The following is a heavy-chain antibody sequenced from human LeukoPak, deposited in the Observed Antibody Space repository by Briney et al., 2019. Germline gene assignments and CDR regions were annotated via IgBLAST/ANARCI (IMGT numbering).Heavy chain of an antibody. V-gene: IGHV4-39*07. CDR2: IYYSGST. Sequence: TSETLSLTCTVSGGSISSSSYYWGWIRQPPGKGLEWIGSIYYSGSTYYNPSLKSRVTISVDTSKNQFSLRLTSVTAADTALYYCARDIGNTAWKALFDPWGQGTLVTVSS. J-gene: IGHJ5*02. CDR1: GGSISSSSYY. D-gene: IGHD4-23*01. CDR3: ARDIGNTAWKALFDP.